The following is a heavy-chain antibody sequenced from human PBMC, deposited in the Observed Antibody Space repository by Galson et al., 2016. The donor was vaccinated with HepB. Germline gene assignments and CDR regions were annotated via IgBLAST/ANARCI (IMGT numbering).Heavy chain of an antibody. CDR2: IYPGDSDT. V-gene: IGHV5-51*03. CDR1: GYSFATYW. J-gene: IGHJ2*01. D-gene: IGHD4-17*01. CDR3: ATQGAYGDYGRWYFDL. Sequence: QSGAEVKKAGESLKISCEGSGYSFATYWIGWVRQMPGKGLEWMGIIYPGDSDTRYSPSFQAQVTISADKSISTAYLQWSSLKASDTAMDYCATQGAYGDYGRWYFDLWGRGTLVTVSS.